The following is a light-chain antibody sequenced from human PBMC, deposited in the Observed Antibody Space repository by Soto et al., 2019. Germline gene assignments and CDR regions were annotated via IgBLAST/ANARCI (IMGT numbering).Light chain of an antibody. CDR3: SSYTISNTYV. Sequence: QSALTQPASVSGSPGQSITISCTGTSSDVGGYNYVSWYQQHPGKAPKLMIFDVSNRPSGISNRFSGSKSGNTASLTISGLRAEDEADYHCSSYTISNTYVFGTGTKLTVL. CDR1: SSDVGGYNY. CDR2: DVS. V-gene: IGLV2-14*01. J-gene: IGLJ1*01.